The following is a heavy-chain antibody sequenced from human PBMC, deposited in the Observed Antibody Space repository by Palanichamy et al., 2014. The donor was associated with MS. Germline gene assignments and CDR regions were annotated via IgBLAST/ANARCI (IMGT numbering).Heavy chain of an antibody. J-gene: IGHJ4*02. D-gene: IGHD4-17*01. CDR1: GASISNKY. Sequence: QVQLQESGPGLVKPSETLSLTCSVSGASISNKYWSWIRQPAGKGLEWIGRISASFSASASTNYNPSLKSRVTMSIDTSKNQFSLKLDSVTAADTAVFYCARDDTTSLDYRGQGTLVTVSS. CDR2: ISASFSASAST. V-gene: IGHV4-4*07. CDR3: ARDDTTSLDY.